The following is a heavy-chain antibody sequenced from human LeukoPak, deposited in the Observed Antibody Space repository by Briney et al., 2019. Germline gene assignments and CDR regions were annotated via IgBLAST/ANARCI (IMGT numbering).Heavy chain of an antibody. CDR3: ARVFRGYYFDY. Sequence: PGGSLRLSCVASGFIFSSYDIHWVRQAPGKGLEWVAFIRFDGSNGYYTDSVKGRFTISRDNSKNTLYLHMSSLRTEDTAVYYYARVFRGYYFDYWGQGTLVTVSS. CDR1: GFIFSSYD. CDR2: IRFDGSNG. D-gene: IGHD2-15*01. V-gene: IGHV3-30*02. J-gene: IGHJ4*02.